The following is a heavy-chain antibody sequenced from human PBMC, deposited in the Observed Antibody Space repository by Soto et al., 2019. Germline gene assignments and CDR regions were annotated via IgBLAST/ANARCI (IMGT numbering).Heavy chain of an antibody. CDR3: ARSSYDYVWGSYRHPLDY. CDR1: GFTFSSYW. J-gene: IGHJ4*02. D-gene: IGHD3-16*02. CDR2: INSDGGST. V-gene: IGHV3-74*01. Sequence: GGSLRLSCAASGFTFSSYWMHWVRQAPGKGLVWVSRINSDGGSTSYADSVKGRFTISRDNAKNTLYLQMNSLRAEDTAVYYCARSSYDYVWGSYRHPLDYWGQGTLVTVSS.